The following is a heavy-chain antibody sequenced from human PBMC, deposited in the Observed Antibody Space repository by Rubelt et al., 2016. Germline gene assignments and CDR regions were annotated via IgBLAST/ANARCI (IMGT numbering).Heavy chain of an antibody. CDR3: ARHDGSRWYY. V-gene: IGHV4-59*08. CDR2: IYGSGST. J-gene: IGHJ4*02. D-gene: IGHD6-13*01. Sequence: WSWIRQPPGKGLEWIGNIYGSGSTNYNPSLKCRVTISVDTSKSQFSLKLSSVTAADTAVYYCARHDGSRWYYWGQGTLVTVSS.